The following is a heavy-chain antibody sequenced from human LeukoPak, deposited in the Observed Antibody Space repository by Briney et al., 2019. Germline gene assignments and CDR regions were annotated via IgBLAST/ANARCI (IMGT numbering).Heavy chain of an antibody. Sequence: GGSLRLSCAAFSGFAMSWVRQAPGKGLEWVSAINGRGDDTYYPDSVKGRFTISRDNSNNTLCLQMNSLRAEDTAVYYCAKGHRSSSSFFDSWGQGILVTVSS. J-gene: IGHJ4*02. CDR3: AKGHRSSSSFFDS. D-gene: IGHD6-19*01. CDR2: INGRGDDT. CDR1: SGFA. V-gene: IGHV3-23*01.